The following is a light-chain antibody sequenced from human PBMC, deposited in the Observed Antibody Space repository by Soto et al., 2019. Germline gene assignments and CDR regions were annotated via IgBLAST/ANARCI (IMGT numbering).Light chain of an antibody. Sequence: QLVLTQPPSASASLGSSVTLTCTLSSGYSNYKVDWYQQRPGKGPRFVMRVGTGGIVGSKGDGIPDRFSVLGSGLNRYLIIKNIQEEDESDYHCGADHGSWSNFVYVFGTGTKLTVL. CDR3: GADHGSWSNFVYV. V-gene: IGLV9-49*01. CDR1: SGYSNYK. CDR2: VGTGGIVG. J-gene: IGLJ1*01.